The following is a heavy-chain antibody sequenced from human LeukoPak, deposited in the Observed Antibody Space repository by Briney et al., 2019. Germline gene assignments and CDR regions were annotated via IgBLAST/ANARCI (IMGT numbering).Heavy chain of an antibody. D-gene: IGHD3-22*01. V-gene: IGHV4-34*01. CDR2: INHRGST. CDR1: GGSFSGHY. Sequence: SETLSLTCAVYGGSFSGHYWSWIRQPPGKGLEWIGEINHRGSTHYNPSLKSRVTISVDTSKNQFSLKLSSVTAADTAVYYCARSQVIVVVTDAFDIWGQGTLVTVSS. CDR3: ARSQVIVVVTDAFDI. J-gene: IGHJ4*02.